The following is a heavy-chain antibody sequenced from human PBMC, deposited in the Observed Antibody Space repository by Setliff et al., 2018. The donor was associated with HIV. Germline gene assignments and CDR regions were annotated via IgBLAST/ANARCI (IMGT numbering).Heavy chain of an antibody. CDR2: IYYSGST. V-gene: IGHV4-59*11. CDR1: GGSISSHY. Sequence: SETLSLTCTVSGGSISSHYWSWIRQPPGKGLEWIGSIYYSGSTNYNPSLKSRVAISVDTSKNQFSLKLSSVTAADTAVYYCASPRETMKPDAFDIWGQGTMVTVS. CDR3: ASPRETMKPDAFDI. J-gene: IGHJ3*02. D-gene: IGHD3-22*01.